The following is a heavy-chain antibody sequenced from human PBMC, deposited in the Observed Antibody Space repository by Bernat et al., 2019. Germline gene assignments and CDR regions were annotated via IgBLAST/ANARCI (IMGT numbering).Heavy chain of an antibody. J-gene: IGHJ4*02. CDR2: ISSGGST. V-gene: IGHV3-66*01. CDR3: ASDFQVG. Sequence: EVQLVESGGGLVQPGGSLRLSCTASGFTVSSDYMSWVRQAPGKGLEWVSVISSGGSTYYADSVKGRFTMSRDNSKNTLHLQMNSLRDEDTAVYYCASDFQVGWGQGTLVTVSS. CDR1: GFTVSSDY.